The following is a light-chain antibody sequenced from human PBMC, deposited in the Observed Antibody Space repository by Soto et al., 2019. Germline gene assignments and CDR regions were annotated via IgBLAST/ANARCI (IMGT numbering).Light chain of an antibody. CDR1: QSISSW. Sequence: DIQMAQSPSTLSASVGDRVTITCRASQSISSWLAWYQQKPGKAPKLLIYKASSLESGVPSRFSGSGSGTEFTLTISSLQPDDLATYYYQQYNSYSWTFGHGNKVEIK. CDR2: KAS. V-gene: IGKV1-5*03. J-gene: IGKJ1*01. CDR3: QQYNSYSWT.